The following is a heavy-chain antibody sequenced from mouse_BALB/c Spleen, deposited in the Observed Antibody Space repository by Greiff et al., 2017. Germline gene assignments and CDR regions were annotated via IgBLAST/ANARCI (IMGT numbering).Heavy chain of an antibody. Sequence: EVQRVESGGGLVQPGGSLKLSCAASGFTFSTYTMSWVRQTPEKRLEWVAYISNGGGSTYYPDTVKGRFTISRDNAKNTLYLQMSSLKSEDTAMYYCARHGGISMDYWGQGTSVTVSS. V-gene: IGHV5-12-2*01. CDR3: ARHGGISMDY. CDR2: ISNGGGST. J-gene: IGHJ4*01. CDR1: GFTFSTYT.